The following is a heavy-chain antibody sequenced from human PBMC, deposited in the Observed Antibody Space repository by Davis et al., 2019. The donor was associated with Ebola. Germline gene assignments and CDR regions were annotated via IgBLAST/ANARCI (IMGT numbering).Heavy chain of an antibody. CDR1: GISISNSY. CDR2: VFYIGTT. J-gene: IGHJ4*02. Sequence: MPSETLSLTCTVSGISISNSYWTWIRQSPGKGLEWIGNVFYIGTTRYNPFFKSRVTISLDTSKNQFSLKLRSVTAADMAVYYCARHGASYGPFDYWGQGTLVTVSS. V-gene: IGHV4-59*08. CDR3: ARHGASYGPFDY. D-gene: IGHD4-17*01.